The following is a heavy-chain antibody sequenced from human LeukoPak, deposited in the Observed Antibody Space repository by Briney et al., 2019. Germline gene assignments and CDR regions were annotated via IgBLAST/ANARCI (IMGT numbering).Heavy chain of an antibody. Sequence: GGSLKLSCAASGFTVSSNYMSWVRQAPGKGLEWVSVIYSGGSTYYADSVKGRFTISRDNSKNTLYLQMNSLRAEDTAVYYCVRELTLYDSSGYSDHDAFDIWGQGTMVTVSS. D-gene: IGHD3-22*01. CDR3: VRELTLYDSSGYSDHDAFDI. CDR2: IYSGGST. V-gene: IGHV3-66*01. J-gene: IGHJ3*02. CDR1: GFTVSSNY.